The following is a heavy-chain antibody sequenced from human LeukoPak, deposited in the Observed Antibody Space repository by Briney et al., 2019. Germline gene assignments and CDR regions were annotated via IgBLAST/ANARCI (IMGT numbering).Heavy chain of an antibody. J-gene: IGHJ5*02. V-gene: IGHV1-18*01. CDR1: GYTFTSYG. Sequence: ASVKVSCKASGYTFTSYGISWVRQAPGQGLEWMGWISAYNGNTNYAQKLQGRVTMTTDTSTSTAYMELRSLGSDDTAVYYCASAWELGWFDPWGQGTLVTVSS. CDR3: ASAWELGWFDP. CDR2: ISAYNGNT. D-gene: IGHD1-26*01.